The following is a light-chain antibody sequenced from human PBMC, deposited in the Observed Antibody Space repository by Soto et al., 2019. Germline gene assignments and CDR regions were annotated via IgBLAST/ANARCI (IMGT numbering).Light chain of an antibody. CDR2: DAS. J-gene: IGKJ5*01. V-gene: IGKV3-11*01. Sequence: EIFLTQSPATLSLSPGERATLSCRASQSVSSYLAWYQQKPGQAPRLLIYDASNRATGIPARFSGSGSGTDFTLTISSLEPEDFAVYYCQQRSNWPPITFGQGTRLAVK. CDR3: QQRSNWPPIT. CDR1: QSVSSY.